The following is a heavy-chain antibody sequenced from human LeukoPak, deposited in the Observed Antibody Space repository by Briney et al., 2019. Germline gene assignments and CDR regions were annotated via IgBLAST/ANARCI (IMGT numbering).Heavy chain of an antibody. V-gene: IGHV3-15*01. Sequence: TGGSLRLSCAASGFTSPNAWVNWVRQAPGKGLEWVGHIKSKGNGGTIDYAAPVKGRFTISGDDSKNTVYLQMNSLEIEDTAVYFCTTDPGTGVRGYWGQGTLVTVSS. D-gene: IGHD3-10*01. J-gene: IGHJ4*02. CDR2: IKSKGNGGTI. CDR1: GFTSPNAW. CDR3: TTDPGTGVRGY.